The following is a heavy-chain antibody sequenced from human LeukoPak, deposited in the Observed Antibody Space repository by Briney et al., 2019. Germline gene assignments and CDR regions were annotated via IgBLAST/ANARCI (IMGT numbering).Heavy chain of an antibody. J-gene: IGHJ5*02. CDR3: ARVVGYCSSTSCLNWFDP. V-gene: IGHV4-30-2*01. CDR2: IYHSGST. D-gene: IGHD2-2*01. Sequence: SETLSLTCAVSGGSISSGGSSWSWIRQPPGKGLEWIGYIYHSGSTYYNPSLKSRVTISVDRSKNQFSLKLSSVTAADTAVYYCARVVGYCSSTSCLNWFDPWDQGTLVTVSS. CDR1: GGSISSGGSS.